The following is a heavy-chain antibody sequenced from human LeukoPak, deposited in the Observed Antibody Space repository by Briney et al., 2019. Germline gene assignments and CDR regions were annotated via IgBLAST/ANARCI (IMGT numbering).Heavy chain of an antibody. D-gene: IGHD3-10*01. CDR1: GDSVSSNSAA. J-gene: IGHJ4*02. CDR2: TYYRSKWYN. CDR3: AKDGVPSRWFGRNYFDY. Sequence: SQTLSLTCDISGDSVSSNSAAWNWIRQSPSRGLEWLGRTYYRSKWYNDYAVSVKSRITINPDTSKNHFSLQLNSVTPEDTAVYYCAKDGVPSRWFGRNYFDYWGQGTLVTVSS. V-gene: IGHV6-1*01.